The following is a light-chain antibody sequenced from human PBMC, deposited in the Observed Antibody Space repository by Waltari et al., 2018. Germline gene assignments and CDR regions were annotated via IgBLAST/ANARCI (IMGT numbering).Light chain of an antibody. CDR3: LQYLHTPRT. J-gene: IGKJ1*01. Sequence: DVVMTQSPDSLAVSLGERATINCKSSQSLLYTSNNKNYLAWYQQKPGQPPKILIYWASIRESGVPDRFIGSGSGTDFTLTISGLQAEDVASYFCLQYLHTPRTFGQGTKVEIK. CDR1: QSLLYTSNNKNY. CDR2: WAS. V-gene: IGKV4-1*01.